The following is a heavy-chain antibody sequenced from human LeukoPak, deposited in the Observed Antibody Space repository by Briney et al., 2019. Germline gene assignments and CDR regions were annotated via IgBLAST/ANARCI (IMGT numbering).Heavy chain of an antibody. V-gene: IGHV3-23*01. Sequence: RGSLRLSCAASGFSFGSYALSWVRQAPGKGLEWVSVISGSGDNTHYTDPVKGRFTISRDNSKNTLYLQMNSLRAEDTAVYYCARDGGNSGYFDYWGQGTLVTVSS. D-gene: IGHD4-23*01. CDR3: ARDGGNSGYFDY. CDR2: ISGSGDNT. J-gene: IGHJ4*02. CDR1: GFSFGSYA.